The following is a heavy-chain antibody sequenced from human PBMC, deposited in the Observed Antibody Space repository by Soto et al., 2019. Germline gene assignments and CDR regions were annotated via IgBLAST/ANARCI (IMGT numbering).Heavy chain of an antibody. Sequence: PSETLSLTCAVSGCSITSTNWWSWVRKSPGKGLEWIGEIHHGGSTNYNPSLQTRVTISVDNSKNQFSLKLNSVTAADTAVYFCARYDYGSGNDYNIDYWGQGTLVTVSS. CDR1: GCSITSTNW. CDR3: ARYDYGSGNDYNIDY. V-gene: IGHV4-4*02. CDR2: IHHGGST. J-gene: IGHJ4*02. D-gene: IGHD3-10*01.